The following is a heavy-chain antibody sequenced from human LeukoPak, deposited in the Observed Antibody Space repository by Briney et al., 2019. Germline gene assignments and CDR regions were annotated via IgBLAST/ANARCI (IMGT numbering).Heavy chain of an antibody. Sequence: GGSLRLSCVVSGITLSNYGMSRVRQAPGKGLEWVAGMSGSGGSTNYADSVKGRFTISRDNPRNTLYLQMNSLRAEDTAVYFCAKRGVVIRVILVGFHKEAYYFDSWGQGALVTVSS. CDR1: GITLSNYG. D-gene: IGHD3-22*01. CDR3: AKRGVVIRVILVGFHKEAYYFDS. J-gene: IGHJ4*02. CDR2: MSGSGGST. V-gene: IGHV3-23*01.